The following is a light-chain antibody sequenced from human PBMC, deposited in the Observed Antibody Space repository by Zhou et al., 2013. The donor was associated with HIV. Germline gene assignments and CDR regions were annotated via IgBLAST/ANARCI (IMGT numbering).Light chain of an antibody. CDR3: QHYNSSPYT. CDR2: QAS. J-gene: IGKJ2*01. CDR1: QSVNKW. V-gene: IGKV1-5*03. Sequence: DIQLTQSPSTLSTSIGDRVTITCRASQSVNKWLAWYQQKPGKAPKLLIYQASALESGVPSRFSGSGSGTEFTLTINGLQPDDFATYYCQHYNSSPYTFGRGPKLEIQ.